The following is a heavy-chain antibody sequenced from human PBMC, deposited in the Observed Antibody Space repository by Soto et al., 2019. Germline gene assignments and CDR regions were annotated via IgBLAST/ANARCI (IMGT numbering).Heavy chain of an antibody. V-gene: IGHV3-21*01. Sequence: GGSLRLSCAASGFTFSSYSMNWVRQAPGKGLEWVSSISNSSSYIYYADSVKGRFTISRDNAKNSLYLQMNSLRAEDTAVYYCARDRRPHCSGGSCYVSWGQGTLVTVSS. J-gene: IGHJ5*02. CDR1: GFTFSSYS. D-gene: IGHD2-15*01. CDR2: ISNSSSYI. CDR3: ARDRRPHCSGGSCYVS.